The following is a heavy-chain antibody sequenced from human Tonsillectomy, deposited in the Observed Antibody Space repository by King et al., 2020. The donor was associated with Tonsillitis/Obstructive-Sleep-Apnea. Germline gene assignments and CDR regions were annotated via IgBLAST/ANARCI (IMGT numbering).Heavy chain of an antibody. V-gene: IGHV1-18*01. CDR2: ISAYNDNT. D-gene: IGHD4/OR15-4a*01. CDR3: ARDRGPGATSSGDY. Sequence: QLVQSGAEVKKPGASVYVSCKASGYTFTSYGLSWVRQAPGQGLEWMGWISAYNDNTNYAQKFQGRVTMTTDTSTSTAYMQLRNLRSDDTAVYYCARDRGPGATSSGDYWGQGTLVTVSS. J-gene: IGHJ4*02. CDR1: GYTFTSYG.